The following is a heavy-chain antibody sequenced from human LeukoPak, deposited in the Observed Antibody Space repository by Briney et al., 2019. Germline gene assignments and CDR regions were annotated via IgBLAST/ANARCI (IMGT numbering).Heavy chain of an antibody. CDR3: ARRRGKWDVNSFDP. D-gene: IGHD1-26*01. CDR1: GDSVSSSNYY. CDR2: LYYDGRT. V-gene: IGHV4-39*01. J-gene: IGHJ5*02. Sequence: SETLSLTCTVFGDSVSSSNYYWAWFRQPPGKGLDWIGSLYYDGRTYYSPSLESRVTVSVDTSKNQFALKLTSVIAADTAVYYCARRRGKWDVNSFDPWGPGTLVTVSS.